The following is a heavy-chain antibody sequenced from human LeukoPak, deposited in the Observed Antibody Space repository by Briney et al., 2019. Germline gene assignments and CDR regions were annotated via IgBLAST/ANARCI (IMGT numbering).Heavy chain of an antibody. V-gene: IGHV3-11*01. J-gene: IGHJ6*02. Sequence: GGSLRPSCAASGFTLSDYYMSWIRQAPGKGLEWVSYIIMGGITIYYAHSVKGRFTISRDNAKNSLYLQMNSLRAEDTTVYYCARGSCSGGSCYISVYGMDVWGQGTTVTVSS. CDR3: ARGSCSGGSCYISVYGMDV. D-gene: IGHD2-15*01. CDR1: GFTLSDYY. CDR2: IIMGGITI.